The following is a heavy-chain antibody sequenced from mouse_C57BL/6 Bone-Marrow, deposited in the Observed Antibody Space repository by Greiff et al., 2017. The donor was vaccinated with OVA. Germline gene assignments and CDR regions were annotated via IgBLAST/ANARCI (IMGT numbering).Heavy chain of an antibody. V-gene: IGHV1-15*01. CDR3: TRDYSNYYAMDY. CDR2: IDPETGGT. Sequence: QVQLQQSGAELVRPGASVTLSCKASGYTFTDYDMHWVKQTPVHGLEWIGAIDPETGGTAYNPKFKGKAILTADKSSSTAYMELRSLTSEDSAVYYGTRDYSNYYAMDYWGQGTSVTVSS. J-gene: IGHJ4*01. CDR1: GYTFTDYD. D-gene: IGHD2-5*01.